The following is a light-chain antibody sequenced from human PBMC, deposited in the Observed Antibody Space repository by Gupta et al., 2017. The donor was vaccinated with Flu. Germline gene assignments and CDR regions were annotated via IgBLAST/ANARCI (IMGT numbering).Light chain of an antibody. Sequence: QSVLTQPPSASGTPAQRVTISCFGSNSNIGSNDVYWYQQFQGKEHKPLIHNKKQRPAGVPDRLLCYKAGTYASPQTRGLRSEDEADDYCVVWDDGLRARVFGGGTKLTVL. CDR1: NSNIGSND. CDR3: VVWDDGLRARV. J-gene: IGLJ3*02. CDR2: NKK. V-gene: IGLV1-47*02.